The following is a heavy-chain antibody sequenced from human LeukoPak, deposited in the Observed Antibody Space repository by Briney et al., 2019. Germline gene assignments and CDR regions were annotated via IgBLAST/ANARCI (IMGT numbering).Heavy chain of an antibody. Sequence: KPSETLSLTCTVSGGSISSTSYYWDWIRQPPGKGREWIGYVYNSGGTNYNPSLKSRVTISVDTSKNQFSLKLSSVTAADTAMYFCARDCSNASCYRFDIWGQGTMVTVSS. CDR1: GGSISSTSYY. CDR3: ARDCSNASCYRFDI. D-gene: IGHD2-2*01. J-gene: IGHJ3*02. V-gene: IGHV4-61*01. CDR2: VYNSGGT.